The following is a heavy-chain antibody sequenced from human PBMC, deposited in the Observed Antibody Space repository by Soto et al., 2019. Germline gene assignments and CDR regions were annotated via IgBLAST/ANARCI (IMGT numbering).Heavy chain of an antibody. Sequence: GGSLRLSCAASGFTFSIYAMSWVRQAPGKGLEWVSAISGSGGSTYYADSVKGRSTISRDNSKNTLYLQMNSLRAEDTAVYYCAKDKTRGYYPLFGYWGQGTLVSVSS. J-gene: IGHJ4*02. D-gene: IGHD1-26*01. CDR3: AKDKTRGYYPLFGY. V-gene: IGHV3-23*01. CDR2: ISGSGGST. CDR1: GFTFSIYA.